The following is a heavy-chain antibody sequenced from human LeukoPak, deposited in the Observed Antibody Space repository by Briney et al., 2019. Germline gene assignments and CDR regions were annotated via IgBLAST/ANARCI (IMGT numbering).Heavy chain of an antibody. CDR3: AREGYCSSTSCYLSWFDP. CDR2: IYSGGST. CDR1: GFTVSSNY. J-gene: IGHJ5*02. Sequence: SGGSLRLSCAASGFTVSSNYMSWVRQAPGKGLEGVSVIYSGGSTYYADSVKGRFTISRDNSKNTLYLQMNSLRAEDTAVYYCAREGYCSSTSCYLSWFDPWGQGTLVTVSS. V-gene: IGHV3-66*01. D-gene: IGHD2-2*01.